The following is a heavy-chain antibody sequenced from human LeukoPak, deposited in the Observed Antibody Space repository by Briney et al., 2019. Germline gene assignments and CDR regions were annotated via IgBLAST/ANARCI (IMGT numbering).Heavy chain of an antibody. CDR3: ARGRQLVPPGYYYYYMDV. J-gene: IGHJ6*03. V-gene: IGHV3-7*01. D-gene: IGHD6-13*01. Sequence: QPGGSLRLSCAASGFTFNSYWMSWVRQAPGKGLEWVANIKQDGSEKYYVDSVKGRFTISRDNAKNSLYLQMNSLRAEDTAVYYCARGRQLVPPGYYYYYMDVWGKGTTVTVSS. CDR2: IKQDGSEK. CDR1: GFTFNSYW.